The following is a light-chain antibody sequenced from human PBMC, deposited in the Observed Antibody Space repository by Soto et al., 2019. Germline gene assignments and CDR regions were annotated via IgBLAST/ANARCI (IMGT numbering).Light chain of an antibody. J-gene: IGKJ1*01. CDR1: QSVSSSY. Sequence: VLTMSPGTLSLSPGERATLSCRASQSVSSSYLAWYQQKPGQAPRLLIYGASSRATGIPDRFSGSGSGTDFTLTISRLEPEDFAVYYCQQYGSSPWPFGQGTKVDIK. CDR3: QQYGSSPWP. V-gene: IGKV3-20*01. CDR2: GAS.